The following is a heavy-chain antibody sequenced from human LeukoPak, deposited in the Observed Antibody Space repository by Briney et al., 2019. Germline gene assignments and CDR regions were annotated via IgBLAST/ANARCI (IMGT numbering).Heavy chain of an antibody. D-gene: IGHD6-13*01. J-gene: IGHJ4*02. CDR1: GDSISSRNW. CDR3: ARATTIAAAGNSFDF. CDR2: IHHSGST. Sequence: SGTLSLTCAVSGDSISSRNWWSWVRQPPGKGLEWIGEIHHSGSTNYNPSLKSRVTISVDKSKNQFSLKLTSVTAADTAVYYCARATTIAAAGNSFDFWGQGTLVTVSS. V-gene: IGHV4-4*02.